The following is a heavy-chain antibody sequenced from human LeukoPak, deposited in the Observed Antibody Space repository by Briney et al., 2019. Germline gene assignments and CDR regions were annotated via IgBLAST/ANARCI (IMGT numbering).Heavy chain of an antibody. J-gene: IGHJ3*02. D-gene: IGHD3-22*01. CDR2: IYCSGST. V-gene: IGHV4-31*03. Sequence: PSETLSLTCTVSGGSISSGGYYWTCIRPHPGKGLEWIGYIYCSGSTYYNPSIKSRVTISVDTSKNQFSLKLSSVTAADTAVYYCARGLYDISGYDAFDIWGQGTRVTVFS. CDR1: GGSISSGGYY. CDR3: ARGLYDISGYDAFDI.